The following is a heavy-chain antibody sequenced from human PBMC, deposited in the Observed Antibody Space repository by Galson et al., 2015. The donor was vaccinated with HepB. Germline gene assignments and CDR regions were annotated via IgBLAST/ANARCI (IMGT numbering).Heavy chain of an antibody. J-gene: IGHJ5*02. D-gene: IGHD3-9*01. CDR1: GYTFASYY. V-gene: IGHV1-46*01. CDR2: INPSGVST. Sequence: SVKVSCKASGYTFASYYMHWVRQAPGQGLEWMGIINPSGVSTSYAQKFQGRVTMTRVTSTSKVYMELSSLRSEDTAVYYCAREPQILTGYYIGGLDPWGQGTLVTVSS. CDR3: AREPQILTGYYIGGLDP.